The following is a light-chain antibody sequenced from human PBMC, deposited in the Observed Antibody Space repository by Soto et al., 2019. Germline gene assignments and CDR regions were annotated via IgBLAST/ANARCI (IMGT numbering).Light chain of an antibody. CDR1: QTISSS. J-gene: IGKJ2*01. Sequence: EIPMTQSPPTLSASIGERVIITCRASQTISSSLAWYQQKPGQAPKLLIYDASSLESGVPSRFSGSGSSTEFTLTISSLQPDDFATYYGHQYKSYSPYTSGQGTKLEIK. V-gene: IGKV1-5*01. CDR2: DAS. CDR3: HQYKSYSPYT.